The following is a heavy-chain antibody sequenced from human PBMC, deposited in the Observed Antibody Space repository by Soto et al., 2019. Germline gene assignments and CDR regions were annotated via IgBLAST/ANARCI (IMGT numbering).Heavy chain of an antibody. CDR2: IIPIFDTA. V-gene: IGHV1-69*12. D-gene: IGHD1-7*01. Sequence: QVQLVQSGAEVKKPGSSVKVSCKASGGTFSSYAISWVRQAPGQGLEWMGGIIPIFDTADYAQKFQGRVTITADESTSTAYMDLSSLRSEDTAVYYCASHGITGTWVYYYGMDVWGQGTTVTVSS. J-gene: IGHJ6*02. CDR3: ASHGITGTWVYYYGMDV. CDR1: GGTFSSYA.